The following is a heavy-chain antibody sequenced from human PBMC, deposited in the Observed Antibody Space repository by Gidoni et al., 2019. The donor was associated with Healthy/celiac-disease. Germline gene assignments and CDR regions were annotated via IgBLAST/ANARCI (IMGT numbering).Heavy chain of an antibody. CDR3: AKGNRLLWFGELDY. V-gene: IGHV3-23*01. CDR2: ISGSGGST. D-gene: IGHD3-10*01. J-gene: IGHJ4*02. CDR1: GFTFSRYA. Sequence: EVQLLESGGGLVQPGGSLRLSCAASGFTFSRYAMSWVRQAPGKGLEWVSAISGSGGSTYYADSVKGRFTISRDNSKNTLYLQMNSLRAEDTAVYYCAKGNRLLWFGELDYWGQGTLVTVSS.